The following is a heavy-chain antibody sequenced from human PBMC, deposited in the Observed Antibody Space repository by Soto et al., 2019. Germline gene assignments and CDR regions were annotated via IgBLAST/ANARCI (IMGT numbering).Heavy chain of an antibody. CDR1: GLTFSSSQ. CDR2: ISSSGTTI. D-gene: IGHD3-10*02. V-gene: IGHV3-48*03. CDR3: ASEFMLLDY. Sequence: GGPLRLSCAAPGLTFSSSQMNWGRQSPGKGLEWVSYISSSGTTIYYADSVKGRFTISRDNAKNSLYLQMNSLRAEDTALYYCASEFMLLDYRGQGTLVTVSS. J-gene: IGHJ4*02.